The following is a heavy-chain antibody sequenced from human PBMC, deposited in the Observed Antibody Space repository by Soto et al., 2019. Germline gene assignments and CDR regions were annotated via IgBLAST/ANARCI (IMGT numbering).Heavy chain of an antibody. V-gene: IGHV4-30-2*01. D-gene: IGHD5-18*01. CDR2: VFRSGST. CDR3: ARGSYGARSDY. Sequence: SETLSLTCTVSGGSISSGDYSWSWIRQPPGKGLEWIGYVFRSGSTYYSPSLKSRVTISVDGSKNQFSLKLTSVTAADTGVYYCARGSYGARSDYWGQGTLVTVSS. CDR1: GGSISSGDYS. J-gene: IGHJ4*02.